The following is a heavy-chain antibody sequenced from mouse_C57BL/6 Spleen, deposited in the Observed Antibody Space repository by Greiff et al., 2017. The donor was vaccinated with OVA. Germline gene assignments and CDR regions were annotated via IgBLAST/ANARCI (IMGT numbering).Heavy chain of an antibody. Sequence: QVQLQQPGAELVKPGASVKLSCKASGYTFTSYWMQWVKQRPGPGLEWIGEIDPSDSYTNYNPKLKGKATLTVDTYSSTAYMQLSSLTSEDSAVYYWARVSFGYFDYWGQVTTLTVSS. CDR1: GYTFTSYW. V-gene: IGHV1-50*01. CDR3: ARVSFGYFDY. CDR2: IDPSDSYT. J-gene: IGHJ2*01.